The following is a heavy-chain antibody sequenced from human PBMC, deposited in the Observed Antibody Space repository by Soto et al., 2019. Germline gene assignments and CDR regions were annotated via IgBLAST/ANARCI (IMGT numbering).Heavy chain of an antibody. Sequence: GGSLRLSCAASGFTFSSYAMHWVRQAPDKGLEWVAIISYDGGNRDYADSVKGRFTISRDNSKKTLYLQMNSLRAEDTAVYYCAKDRWSGTSGYFDYWGQGTQVTVSS. CDR3: AKDRWSGTSGYFDY. D-gene: IGHD3-3*01. V-gene: IGHV3-30*18. CDR1: GFTFSSYA. CDR2: ISYDGGNR. J-gene: IGHJ4*02.